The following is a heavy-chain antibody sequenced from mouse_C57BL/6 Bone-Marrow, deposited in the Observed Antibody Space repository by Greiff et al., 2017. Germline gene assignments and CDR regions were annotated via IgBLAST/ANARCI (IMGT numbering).Heavy chain of an antibody. CDR1: GFTFSDYG. CDR2: ISSGSSTI. CDR3: ARPGSYAMDY. V-gene: IGHV5-17*01. Sequence: EVKLVESGGGLVKPGGSLKLSCAASGFTFSDYGMHWVRQAPEKGLEWVAYISSGSSTIYYADTVKGRFTISRGNAKNTLFLQMTSLRSEDTAMYYCARPGSYAMDYWGQGTSVTVSS. J-gene: IGHJ4*01.